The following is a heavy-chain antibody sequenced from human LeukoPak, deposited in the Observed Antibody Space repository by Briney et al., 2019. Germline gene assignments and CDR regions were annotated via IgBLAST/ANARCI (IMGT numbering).Heavy chain of an antibody. CDR3: ARAQTRPGSYSSLGNNWFDP. CDR1: GYTFTGYY. V-gene: IGHV1-2*02. D-gene: IGHD3-10*01. J-gene: IGHJ5*02. CDR2: INPNSGGT. Sequence: ASVKVSCKASGYTFTGYYMHWVRQAPGQGLEWMGWINPNSGGTNYAQKFQGRVTMTRDTYISTAYMELSRLRSDDTAVYYCARAQTRPGSYSSLGNNWFDPWGQGTLVTVSS.